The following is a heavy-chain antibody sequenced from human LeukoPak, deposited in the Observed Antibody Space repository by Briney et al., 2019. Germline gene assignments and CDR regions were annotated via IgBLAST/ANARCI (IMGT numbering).Heavy chain of an antibody. CDR1: GFTFSSYA. D-gene: IGHD2-15*01. J-gene: IGHJ2*01. Sequence: GGSLRLSCAASGFTFSSYAMNWIRQAPGKGLEWVSSISSSGTYIYYADSVKGRFTISRDNAKNSLYLQMNSLRAEDMAVYYCARDLGYCSGGSCLYWYFDLWGRGTLVTVSS. CDR2: ISSSGTYI. V-gene: IGHV3-21*01. CDR3: ARDLGYCSGGSCLYWYFDL.